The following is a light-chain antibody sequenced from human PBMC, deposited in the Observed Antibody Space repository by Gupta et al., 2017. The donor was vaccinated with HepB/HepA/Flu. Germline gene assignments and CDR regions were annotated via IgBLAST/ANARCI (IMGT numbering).Light chain of an antibody. Sequence: DIQMTQYPSSLSASVGDRVTITCRASQSISSYLNWYQQKPGKAPKLLIYAASSLQSGVPSRFGGSGSGTDFTLTISSLQPEDFATYYCQQSYSTLLTFGGGTKVEIK. V-gene: IGKV1-39*01. J-gene: IGKJ4*01. CDR3: QQSYSTLLT. CDR2: AAS. CDR1: QSISSY.